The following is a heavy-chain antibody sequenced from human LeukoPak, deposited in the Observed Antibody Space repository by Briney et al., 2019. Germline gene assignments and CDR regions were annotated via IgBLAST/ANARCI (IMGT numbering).Heavy chain of an antibody. CDR3: ARDPTYNWNYDY. V-gene: IGHV1-2*06. D-gene: IGHD1-7*01. CDR1: GYTFTGYY. Sequence: ASVKVSCKASGYTFTGYYMHWVRQAPGQGLEWMGRINPNSGGTNYAQKFQGRVTMTRDTSTSTAYMELSRLRSDDTAVYYCARDPTYNWNYDYWGQGTLVTVSS. CDR2: INPNSGGT. J-gene: IGHJ4*02.